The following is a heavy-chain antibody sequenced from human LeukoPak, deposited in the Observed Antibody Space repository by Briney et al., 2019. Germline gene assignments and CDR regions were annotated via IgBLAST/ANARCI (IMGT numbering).Heavy chain of an antibody. Sequence: ASVKVSCKASGYTFTNYGISWVRQAPGQGLEWMAWISTYDHDTNYAQKFRGRVTMTTDTSTSTAYMELRSLGSDDTAVYYCVRDYFCSGGTCDDCFDPWGQGTLVNVSS. V-gene: IGHV1-18*01. J-gene: IGHJ5*02. CDR2: ISTYDHDT. CDR1: GYTFTNYG. D-gene: IGHD2-15*01. CDR3: VRDYFCSGGTCDDCFDP.